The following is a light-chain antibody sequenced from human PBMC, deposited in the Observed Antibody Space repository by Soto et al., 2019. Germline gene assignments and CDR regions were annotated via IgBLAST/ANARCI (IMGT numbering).Light chain of an antibody. CDR2: EVT. J-gene: IGLJ1*01. CDR3: CSYADNNDYV. Sequence: QSALTQPPSASGSLGQSVTISCTGTSSDVGAYNYVSWYQQHPGKAPKLMIYEVTRRPSGVPDRFSGSKSGTTASLNVSGLQAEDEADYYCCSYADNNDYVFGTGTKVTVL. V-gene: IGLV2-8*01. CDR1: SSDVGAYNY.